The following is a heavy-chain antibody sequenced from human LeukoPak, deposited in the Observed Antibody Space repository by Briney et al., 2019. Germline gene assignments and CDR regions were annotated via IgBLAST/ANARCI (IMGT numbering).Heavy chain of an antibody. V-gene: IGHV4-59*01. D-gene: IGHD3-10*01. CDR1: GDSISTYF. CDR2: IYFSGST. CDR3: ARGITDGNYYYYMDV. J-gene: IGHJ6*03. Sequence: SETLSLTCTVSGDSISTYFWSWIRQPPGKGLEWLGFIYFSGSTKYNSSLKSRVTISVVTSKNQFSLKLSSVTAADTAIYYCARGITDGNYYYYMDVWGKGTTVTVSS.